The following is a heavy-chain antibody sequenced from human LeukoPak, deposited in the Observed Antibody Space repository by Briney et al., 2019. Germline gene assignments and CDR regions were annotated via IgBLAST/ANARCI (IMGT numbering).Heavy chain of an antibody. CDR2: IYYSGST. CDR1: GGSISSYY. V-gene: IGHV4-59*08. D-gene: IGHD3-22*01. Sequence: SETLSLTCTVSGGSISSYYWSWIRQPPGKGLEWIGYIYYSGSTNYNPSLKSRVTISVDTSKNQFSLKLSSVTAADTAVYYCARRRDYYDSSGYCLDWFDPWGQGTLVTVSS. J-gene: IGHJ5*02. CDR3: ARRRDYYDSSGYCLDWFDP.